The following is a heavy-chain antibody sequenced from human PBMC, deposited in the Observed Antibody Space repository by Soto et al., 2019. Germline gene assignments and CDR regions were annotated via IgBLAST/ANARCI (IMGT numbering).Heavy chain of an antibody. V-gene: IGHV5-51*01. Sequence: GESLKISCKGSGYSFTSYWIGWVRQMPGEGLEWMGIIYPGDSDTRYSPSFQGQVTISADKSISTAYLQWSSLKASDTAMYYCARLAQQRYYYYGMDVWRQGTTVTVSS. CDR1: GYSFTSYW. J-gene: IGHJ6*02. CDR2: IYPGDSDT. D-gene: IGHD6-13*01. CDR3: ARLAQQRYYYYGMDV.